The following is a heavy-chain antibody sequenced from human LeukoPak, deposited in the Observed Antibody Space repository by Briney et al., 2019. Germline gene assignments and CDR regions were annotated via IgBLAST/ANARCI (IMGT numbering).Heavy chain of an antibody. J-gene: IGHJ5*02. CDR1: GYSFTSYW. V-gene: IGHV5-51*01. CDR2: IYPGDSRI. Sequence: GESLKISCKGIGYSFTSYWIGWVRQMPGKGMEWMGVIYPGDSRICYNPSFQGQVTISVDKSIRTAYLQWVSLKASDTAMYYCACRDLTSTWSYPWGQGTLVTVSS. CDR3: ACRDLTSTWSYP. D-gene: IGHD2-2*01.